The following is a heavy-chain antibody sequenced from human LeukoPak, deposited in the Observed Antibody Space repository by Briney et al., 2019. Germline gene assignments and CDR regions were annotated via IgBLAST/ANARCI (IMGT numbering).Heavy chain of an antibody. J-gene: IGHJ5*02. CDR2: VHPSGTT. D-gene: IGHD6-13*01. CDR1: GGSISGYY. V-gene: IGHV4-4*07. Sequence: SETLSLTCSVSGGSISGYYWSWIRQTAEKGLEWIGRVHPSGTTNYNPSLESRITMSVHKSRNHFSLTLTSVTATDTALYFCAREGSSGWYGGNWFDPWGQGILVTVSS. CDR3: AREGSSGWYGGNWFDP.